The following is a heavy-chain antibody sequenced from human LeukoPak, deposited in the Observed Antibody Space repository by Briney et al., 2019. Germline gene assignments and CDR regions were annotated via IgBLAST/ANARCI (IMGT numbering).Heavy chain of an antibody. D-gene: IGHD6-19*01. J-gene: IGHJ3*02. Sequence: PGGSLRLSCAASGFTFSDYYMSWVRQAPGKGLEWVSLIYSGGSTYYADSVKGRFTISRDNSKNTLYLQMNSLRAEDTAVYYCVKDWYSSGWYAFDIWGQGTMVTVSS. CDR1: GFTFSDYY. CDR3: VKDWYSSGWYAFDI. CDR2: IYSGGST. V-gene: IGHV3-53*01.